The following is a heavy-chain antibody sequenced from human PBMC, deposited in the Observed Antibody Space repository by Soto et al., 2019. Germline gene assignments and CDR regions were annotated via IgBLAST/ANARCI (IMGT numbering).Heavy chain of an antibody. CDR2: IFHDGTA. CDR1: GVSIISGNW. J-gene: IGHJ4*02. D-gene: IGHD2-8*01. CDR3: ARLVYDTRLNNMYFDF. Sequence: KTSETLSLTCALSGVSIISGNWWTWARQTPQRGLEYIGEIFHDGTANYYPSFERRVAISVDTSKNQFSPKLTSVTAADTAIYFCARLVYDTRLNNMYFDFWGQGALVTVSS. V-gene: IGHV4-4*02.